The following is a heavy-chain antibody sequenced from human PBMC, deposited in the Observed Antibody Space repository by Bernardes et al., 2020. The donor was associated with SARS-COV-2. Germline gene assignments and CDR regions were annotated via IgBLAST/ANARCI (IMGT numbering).Heavy chain of an antibody. CDR2: ISCSGGST. CDR3: AKVKGVVVITWYYFDY. D-gene: IGHD3-22*01. J-gene: IGHJ4*02. CDR1: GFTFSSCA. V-gene: IGHV3-23*01. Sequence: GGSLRLSCAASGFTFSSCAVTWVRQAPGKGLEWVSAISCSGGSTYYADSVKGRFTISRDNSKNTLYLQMNSLRAEDTAVYYCAKVKGVVVITWYYFDYWGQGTLVTVSS.